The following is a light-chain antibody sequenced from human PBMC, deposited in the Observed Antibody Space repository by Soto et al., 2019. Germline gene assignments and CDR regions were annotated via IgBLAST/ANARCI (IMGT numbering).Light chain of an antibody. CDR3: QQYGPPPLT. CDR1: ENVYINS. CDR2: GAA. V-gene: IGKV3-20*01. Sequence: EIVLTQSPGTLSLSPGEGATLSCRASENVYINSLAWYQQKPGQPPRLLIYGAATRASAVPDRFSGSGSGADFTLTITGLEPEDFAVYYCQQYGPPPLTFGPGTRVD. J-gene: IGKJ3*01.